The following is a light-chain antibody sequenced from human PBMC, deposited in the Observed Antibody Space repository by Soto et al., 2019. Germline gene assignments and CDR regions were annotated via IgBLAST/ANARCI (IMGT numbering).Light chain of an antibody. V-gene: IGKV1-5*01. J-gene: IGKJ1*01. CDR2: DAS. CDR1: QSISSW. CDR3: QQYNTYWCT. Sequence: DIQMTQSPSTLSASVGDRVTITCRASQSISSWLAWYQQKPGKAPNLLIYDASTLENGVPSRFSGSRSGTEFTITIRSLQPDDSATYNFQQYNTYWCTFGQGTKVEVK.